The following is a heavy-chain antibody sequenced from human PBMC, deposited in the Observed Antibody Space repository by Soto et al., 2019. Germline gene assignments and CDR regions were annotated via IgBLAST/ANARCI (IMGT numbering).Heavy chain of an antibody. CDR2: IYYSGST. D-gene: IGHD3-3*01. CDR1: GGSISRGGYY. CDR3: ARDIVDFWSGYPPYYYYGMDV. J-gene: IGHJ6*02. Sequence: TLSLTCTVSGGSISRGGYYSSWIRQHPGKGLEWIGYIYYSGSTYYNPSLKSRVTISVDTSKNQFSLKLSSVTAADTAVYYCARDIVDFWSGYPPYYYYGMDVWCQGTTVT. V-gene: IGHV4-31*03.